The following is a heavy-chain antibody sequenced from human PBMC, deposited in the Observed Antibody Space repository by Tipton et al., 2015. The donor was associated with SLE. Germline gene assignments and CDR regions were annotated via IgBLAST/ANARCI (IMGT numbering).Heavy chain of an antibody. CDR3: APGAASGVVDY. V-gene: IGHV3-21*03. CDR1: GFTFSSYG. Sequence: SLRLSCAASGFTFSSYGMHWVRQAPGRGLEWVSSISSSSSYIYYADSVKGRFTISRDNAKNSLYLQMNSLRAEDTAVYYCAPGAASGVVDYWGQGTLVTVSS. D-gene: IGHD3-10*01. J-gene: IGHJ4*02. CDR2: ISSSSSYI.